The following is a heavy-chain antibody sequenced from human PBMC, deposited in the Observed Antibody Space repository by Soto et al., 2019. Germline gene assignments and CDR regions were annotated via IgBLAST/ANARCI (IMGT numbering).Heavy chain of an antibody. CDR1: GGSISGSY. Sequence: SETLSLTFSVSGGSISGSYWSWIRQSPGKGLECLGYVYYTGSTNYSPSLSSRGSISVDTSKNELSLRLSSVTAADTAVYFCARSVAVPGAHIDYWGQGTQVAVSS. CDR2: VYYTGST. D-gene: IGHD6-19*01. J-gene: IGHJ4*02. V-gene: IGHV4-59*01. CDR3: ARSVAVPGAHIDY.